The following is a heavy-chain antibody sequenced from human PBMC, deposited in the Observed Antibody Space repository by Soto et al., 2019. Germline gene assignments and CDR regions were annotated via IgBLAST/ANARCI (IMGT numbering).Heavy chain of an antibody. Sequence: SETLSLTCTVSGGSISSYYWSWIRQPPGKGLEWIGYIYYSGSTYYNPSLKSRVTISVDTSKNQFSLKLSSVTAADTAVYYCAKDKITGLFDYWGQGTLVTVSS. CDR2: IYYSGST. CDR1: GGSISSYY. D-gene: IGHD2-8*02. V-gene: IGHV4-59*04. CDR3: AKDKITGLFDY. J-gene: IGHJ4*02.